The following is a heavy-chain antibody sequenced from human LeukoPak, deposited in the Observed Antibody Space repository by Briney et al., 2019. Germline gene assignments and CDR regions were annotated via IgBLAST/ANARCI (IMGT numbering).Heavy chain of an antibody. V-gene: IGHV3-15*01. CDR2: IKSKTDGGTT. D-gene: IGHD3-22*01. CDR3: TRYYDSSSLDY. Sequence: GGSLRLSCAASGFTFSTYAVNWVRQAPGKGLEWVGRIKSKTDGGTTDYAAPVKGRFTISRDDSKNTLYLQMNSLKTEDTAVYYCTRYYDSSSLDYWGQGTLVTVSS. J-gene: IGHJ4*02. CDR1: GFTFSTYA.